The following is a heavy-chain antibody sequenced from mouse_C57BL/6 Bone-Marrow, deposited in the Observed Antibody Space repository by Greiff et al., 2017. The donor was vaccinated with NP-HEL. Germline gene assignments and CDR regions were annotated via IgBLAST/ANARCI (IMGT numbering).Heavy chain of an antibody. CDR3: ARQDYYGSSY. J-gene: IGHJ2*01. CDR1: GYAFSSSW. V-gene: IGHV1-82*01. Sequence: QVQLQQSGPELVKPGASVKISCQASGYAFSSSWMNWVKQRPGKGLEWIGRIYPGDGDTNYNGKFKGKATLTADKSSSTAYMQLSSLTSEDSAVYFCARQDYYGSSYWGQGTTLTVSS. D-gene: IGHD1-1*01. CDR2: IYPGDGDT.